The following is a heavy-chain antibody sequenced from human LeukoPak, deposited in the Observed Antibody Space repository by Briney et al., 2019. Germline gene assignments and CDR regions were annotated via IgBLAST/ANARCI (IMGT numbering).Heavy chain of an antibody. J-gene: IGHJ4*02. CDR3: ARVGNRRTPFDY. CDR1: SGSVSSGSFY. Sequence: SETLSLTCTVSSGSVSSGSFYWSWIRQPPGKGLEWIGYIYYSGSTNYNPSLKSRVTTSVDTSKNQFSLKLRSVTAADTAVYYCARVGNRRTPFDYWGQGTLVTVSS. CDR2: IYYSGST. V-gene: IGHV4-61*01. D-gene: IGHD1-14*01.